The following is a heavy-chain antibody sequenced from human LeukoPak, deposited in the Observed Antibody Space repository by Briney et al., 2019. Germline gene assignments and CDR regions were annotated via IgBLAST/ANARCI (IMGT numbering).Heavy chain of an antibody. CDR1: GYSISSGYY. Sequence: SETLSLTCTVSGYSISSGYYWGWIRQPPGKGLVWIGSIYHSGSTYYNPSLKSRVTISVDTSKNQFSLKLSSVTAADTAVYYCARPIVRPDAFDIWGQGTMVTVSS. J-gene: IGHJ3*02. V-gene: IGHV4-38-2*02. CDR3: ARPIVRPDAFDI. CDR2: IYHSGST. D-gene: IGHD1-26*01.